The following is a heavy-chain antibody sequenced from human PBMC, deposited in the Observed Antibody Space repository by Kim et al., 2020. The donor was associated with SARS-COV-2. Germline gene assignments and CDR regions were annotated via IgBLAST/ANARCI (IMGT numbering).Heavy chain of an antibody. Sequence: SETLSLTCTVSGGSISSGGYYWSWIRQHPGKGLEWIGYIYYSGSTYYNPSLKSRVNISVDTSKNQFSLKLSSVTAADTAVYYCAREFGGANWFDPWGQGTLVTVSS. CDR3: AREFGGANWFDP. CDR1: GGSISSGGYY. CDR2: IYYSGST. V-gene: IGHV4-31*03. J-gene: IGHJ5*02. D-gene: IGHD2-21*01.